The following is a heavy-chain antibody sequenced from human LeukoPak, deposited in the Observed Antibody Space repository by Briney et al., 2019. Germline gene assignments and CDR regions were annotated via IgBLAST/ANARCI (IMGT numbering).Heavy chain of an antibody. J-gene: IGHJ6*02. V-gene: IGHV3-7*03. CDR1: GFTFSNFW. D-gene: IGHD2-15*01. CDR3: ARAYCSGASCYYYYYGMDV. Sequence: PGESLRLSCTASGFTFSNFWMGWVRQAPGKGLEWVANIKQDETEKFYLGSVKGRFTISRDNAKNSLYLQMNSLRAEDTAVYYCARAYCSGASCYYYYYGMDVWGQGTTVTVSS. CDR2: IKQDETEK.